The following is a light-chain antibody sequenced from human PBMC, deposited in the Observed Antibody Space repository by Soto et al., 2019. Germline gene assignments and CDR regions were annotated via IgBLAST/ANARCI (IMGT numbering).Light chain of an antibody. J-gene: IGKJ4*01. CDR2: RTS. CDR1: QSISSN. CDR3: QQYNNCPRAT. Sequence: TQSPGTLSLSLGERATLSCRASQSISSNLAWYQQKPGQAPRLLMFRTSSRATGVPARFSGSGSGTEVNLTMTSLQSEDFGVYYCQQYNNCPRATFGGGTKVDI. V-gene: IGKV3-15*01.